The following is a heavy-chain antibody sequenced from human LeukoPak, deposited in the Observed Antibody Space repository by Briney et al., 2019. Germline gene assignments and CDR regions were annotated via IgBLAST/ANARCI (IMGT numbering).Heavy chain of an antibody. CDR3: AKSYCSGGSCPPIPGYYYDSSGYYPGDY. Sequence: PGGSLILSCSASCFTFISYAMSWFRQAPGKELQWFSAISGSGGSTYYADSVKGRFTISRDNSKNTLYLQMNSLRAEDTAVYYCAKSYCSGGSCPPIPGYYYDSSGYYPGDYWGQGTLVTVSS. D-gene: IGHD3-22*01. CDR1: CFTFISYA. CDR2: ISGSGGST. V-gene: IGHV3-23*01. J-gene: IGHJ4*02.